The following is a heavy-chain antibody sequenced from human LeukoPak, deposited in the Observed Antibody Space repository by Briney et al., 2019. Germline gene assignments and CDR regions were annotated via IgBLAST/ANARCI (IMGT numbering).Heavy chain of an antibody. Sequence: TGGSLRLSCAASGFTFSNYWMIWVRQAPRKGPEWVGNIKQDGSEKRYADSVRGRFSISRDNAQTSLYLQMNSLRAEDTAVYYCARASDPWLQLTWGQGTLVTVSS. V-gene: IGHV3-7*05. CDR1: GFTFSNYW. J-gene: IGHJ5*02. CDR2: IKQDGSEK. CDR3: ARASDPWLQLT. D-gene: IGHD5-24*01.